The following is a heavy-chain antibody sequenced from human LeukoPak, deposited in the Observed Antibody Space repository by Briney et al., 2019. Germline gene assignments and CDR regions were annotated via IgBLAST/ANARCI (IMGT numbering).Heavy chain of an antibody. CDR1: GFTFSSYA. CDR3: AKGIYGSGSYNWFDP. Sequence: RGSLRLSCAASGFTFSSYAMSWVRQAPGKGLEWVSAISGSGGSTYYADSVKGRFTISRDNSKNTLYLQMNSLRAEDTAVYYCAKGIYGSGSYNWFDPWGQGTLSPSPQ. J-gene: IGHJ5*02. V-gene: IGHV3-23*01. CDR2: ISGSGGST. D-gene: IGHD3-10*01.